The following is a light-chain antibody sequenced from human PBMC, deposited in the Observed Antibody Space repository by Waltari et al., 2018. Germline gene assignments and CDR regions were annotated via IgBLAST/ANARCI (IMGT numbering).Light chain of an antibody. V-gene: IGLV2-11*01. Sequence: QSALTQPRSVSGSPEQSVPISCTGTSSAVGAYNHVSWYQQHPGKAPKLMIYEVSNRPSGISDRFSGSKSGNTAALTISGLQAEDEADYYCCSYAGSYTFAVFGTGTKVTV. J-gene: IGLJ1*01. CDR1: SSAVGAYNH. CDR2: EVS. CDR3: CSYAGSYTFAV.